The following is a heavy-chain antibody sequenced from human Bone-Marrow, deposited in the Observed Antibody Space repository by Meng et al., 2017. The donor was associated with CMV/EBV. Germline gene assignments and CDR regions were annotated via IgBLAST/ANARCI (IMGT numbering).Heavy chain of an antibody. CDR3: ARDRGGYQPRRTWFDP. D-gene: IGHD2-2*01. V-gene: IGHV1-18*01. J-gene: IGHJ5*02. CDR2: ISAYNGIT. CDR1: GYTFTSYG. Sequence: ASVKVSCKASGYTFTSYGISWVRQAPGQGLEWMGWISAYNGITNYAQKLQGRVTMTTDTSTSTAYMELRSLRSDDTAVYYCARDRGGYQPRRTWFDPWGQGTLVTVSS.